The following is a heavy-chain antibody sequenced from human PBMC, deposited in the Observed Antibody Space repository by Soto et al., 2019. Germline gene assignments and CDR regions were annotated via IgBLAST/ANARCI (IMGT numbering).Heavy chain of an antibody. CDR1: GFTFSSYA. V-gene: IGHV3-23*01. CDR2: ISGSGGST. J-gene: IGHJ1*01. CDR3: AKVYCSGGSCYQEYFQH. Sequence: GGSLRLSCAASGFTFSSYAMSWVRQAPGKGLEWVSAISGSGGSTYYADSVKGRFTISRDNSKNTLYLQMNSLRAEDTAVYYCAKVYCSGGSCYQEYFQHWGQGTLVTVSS. D-gene: IGHD2-15*01.